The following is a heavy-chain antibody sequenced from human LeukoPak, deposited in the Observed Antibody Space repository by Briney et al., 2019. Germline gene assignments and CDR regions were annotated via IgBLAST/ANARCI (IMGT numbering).Heavy chain of an antibody. J-gene: IGHJ4*02. CDR1: GFTFSSYS. Sequence: PGGSLRLSCAASGFTFSSYSMNWVRQAPEKGLEWVSSISSSSSYIYYADSVKGRFTISRDNAKNSLYLQMNSLRAEDTAVYYCARAPSRYCSGGSCYGNAWGQGTLVTVSS. CDR3: ARAPSRYCSGGSCYGNA. CDR2: ISSSSSYI. D-gene: IGHD2-15*01. V-gene: IGHV3-21*01.